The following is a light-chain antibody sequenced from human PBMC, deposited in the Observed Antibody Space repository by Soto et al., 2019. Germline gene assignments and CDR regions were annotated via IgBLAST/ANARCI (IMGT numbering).Light chain of an antibody. V-gene: IGKV3-15*01. CDR1: QSVSSS. J-gene: IGKJ1*01. CDR3: QQYNNWPGT. Sequence: EIVTTQSPATLSVSPGERATLSCRASQSVSSSLAWYQQKPGQAPRLLIYGASTRATGIPDRFSGSGSGTEFTLTISSLQSEDFAVYYCQQYNNWPGTFGQGTKVDIK. CDR2: GAS.